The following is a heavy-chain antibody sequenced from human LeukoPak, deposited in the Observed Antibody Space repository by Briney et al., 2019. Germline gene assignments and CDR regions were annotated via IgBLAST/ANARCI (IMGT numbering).Heavy chain of an antibody. D-gene: IGHD2-15*01. CDR2: ISAYNGNT. Sequence: ASVKVSCKASGYTFTSYGISWVRQAPGQGLEWMGWISAYNGNTNYAQKLQGRVTMITDTSTSTAYMELRSLRSDDTAVYYCARAVSNIVVVVAAVDYWGQGTLVTVSS. CDR1: GYTFTSYG. CDR3: ARAVSNIVVVVAAVDY. V-gene: IGHV1-18*01. J-gene: IGHJ4*02.